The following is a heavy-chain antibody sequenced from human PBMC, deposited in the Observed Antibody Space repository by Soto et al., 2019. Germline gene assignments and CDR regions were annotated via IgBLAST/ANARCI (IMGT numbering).Heavy chain of an antibody. CDR1: GYSFTDYY. D-gene: IGHD4-17*01. Sequence: ASVKVSCKASGYSFTDYYMHWIRQAPGQGLEWMGWIAPHRDGTEFAQKFQGRITLTGDTSTSTAYMELKGLTSADTAVYFCARGPYGDNAFDIWGQGTVVTVAS. J-gene: IGHJ3*02. CDR2: IAPHRDGT. CDR3: ARGPYGDNAFDI. V-gene: IGHV1-2*02.